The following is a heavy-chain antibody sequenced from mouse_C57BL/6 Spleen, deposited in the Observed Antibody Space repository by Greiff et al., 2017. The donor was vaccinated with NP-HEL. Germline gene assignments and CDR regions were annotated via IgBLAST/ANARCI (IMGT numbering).Heavy chain of an antibody. J-gene: IGHJ4*01. D-gene: IGHD1-1*01. V-gene: IGHV1-7*01. CDR3: ASSYYYGSSYGPYYAMDY. CDR1: GYTFTSYW. Sequence: VKLQESGAELAKPGASVKLSCKASGYTFTSYWMHWVKQRPGQGLEWIGYINPSSGYTKYNQKFKDKATLTADKSSSTAYMQLSSLTYEDSAVYYCASSYYYGSSYGPYYAMDYWGQGTSVTVSS. CDR2: INPSSGYT.